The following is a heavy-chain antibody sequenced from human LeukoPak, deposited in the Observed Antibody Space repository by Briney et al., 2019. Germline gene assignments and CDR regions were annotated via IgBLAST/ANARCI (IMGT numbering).Heavy chain of an antibody. Sequence: GGSLRLSCAASGFTFSSYAMSWVRQAPGKGLEWVSAISGSGGSTYYADSVKGRFTISRDNSKNTLYLQMNSLRAEDTAVYYCAKGVGQLWTTGVVYFDYWGQGTLVTVSS. CDR3: AKGVGQLWTTGVVYFDY. D-gene: IGHD5-18*01. CDR2: ISGSGGST. CDR1: GFTFSSYA. J-gene: IGHJ4*02. V-gene: IGHV3-23*01.